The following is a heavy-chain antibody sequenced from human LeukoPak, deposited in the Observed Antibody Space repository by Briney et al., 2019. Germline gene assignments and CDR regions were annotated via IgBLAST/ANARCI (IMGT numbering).Heavy chain of an antibody. CDR1: GYTFTSYA. Sequence: ASVNVSCKASGYTFTSYAMNWVRQAPGQGLEWMGWINTNTGNPTYAQGFTGRFVFSLDTSVSTAYLQISSLKAEDTAVYYCARGGYYYDSSGYSIFDYWGQGTLVTVSS. J-gene: IGHJ4*02. V-gene: IGHV7-4-1*02. CDR3: ARGGYYYDSSGYSIFDY. CDR2: INTNTGNP. D-gene: IGHD3-22*01.